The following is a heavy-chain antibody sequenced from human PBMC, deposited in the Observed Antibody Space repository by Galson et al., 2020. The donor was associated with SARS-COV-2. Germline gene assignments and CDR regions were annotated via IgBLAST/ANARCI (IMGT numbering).Heavy chain of an antibody. CDR3: AFSKITAPGRKNYVYGMDV. J-gene: IGHJ6*02. CDR1: GITFSSYA. Sequence: GGSLRLSCAASGITFSSYAMNWVRQAPGKGLEWVSAISASGGSTYYAGSVRGRFAISRDNSKNTLNLQMNSLRAEDTAVYYCAFSKITAPGRKNYVYGMDVWAQGTTVTISS. CDR2: ISASGGST. D-gene: IGHD6-13*01. V-gene: IGHV3-23*01.